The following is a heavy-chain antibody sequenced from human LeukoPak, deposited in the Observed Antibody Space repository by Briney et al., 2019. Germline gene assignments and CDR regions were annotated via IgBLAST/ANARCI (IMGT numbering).Heavy chain of an antibody. CDR1: GFTFDDYA. CDR3: AKDIGEWLGAFDI. J-gene: IGHJ3*02. V-gene: IGHV3-9*01. CDR2: ISWNSGSI. Sequence: GGSLRLSCAASGFTFDDYAMHWVRQAPGKGLEWVSGISWNSGSIGYADSVKGRFTISRDNAKNSLYLQMNSLRAEDTVLYYCAKDIGEWLGAFDIWGQGTMVTVSS. D-gene: IGHD6-19*01.